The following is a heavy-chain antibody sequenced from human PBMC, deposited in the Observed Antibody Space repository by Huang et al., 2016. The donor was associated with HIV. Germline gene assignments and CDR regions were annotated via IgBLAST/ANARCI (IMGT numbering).Heavy chain of an antibody. CDR2: IRGSDNTT. CDR1: GFSFSSYT. J-gene: IGHJ5*02. D-gene: IGHD6-19*01. CDR3: AKDRVAGTGHCFDP. Sequence: EVKLLESGGGLVQPGGSLRLSCAASGFSFSSYTMTWVRQAPGKGREWVSYIRGSDNTTFYADSVKGRFTISRDNSKNTLYLQMKSLRVDDTAVYYCAKDRVAGTGHCFDPWGQGTLVTVSS. V-gene: IGHV3-23*01.